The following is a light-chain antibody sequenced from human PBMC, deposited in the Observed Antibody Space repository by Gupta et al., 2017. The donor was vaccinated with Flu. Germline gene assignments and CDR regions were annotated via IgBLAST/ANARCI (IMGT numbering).Light chain of an antibody. CDR2: GVS. J-gene: IGLJ2*01. CDR1: SSDVGGYNY. Sequence: QSALTHPASVSGSPGQSITISCTGTSSDVGGYNYVSWYQQHPGKAPKLMIYGVSNRPSGVSNRFSGSKSGNTASLTISGRQAEDEADYYCSSYTRSSTQVFGGGTKLTVL. V-gene: IGLV2-14*01. CDR3: SSYTRSSTQV.